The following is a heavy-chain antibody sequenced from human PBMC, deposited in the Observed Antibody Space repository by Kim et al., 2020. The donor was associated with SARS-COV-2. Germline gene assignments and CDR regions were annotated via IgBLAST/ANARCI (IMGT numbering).Heavy chain of an antibody. J-gene: IGHJ4*02. CDR3: VREASVATRPRPFDF. D-gene: IGHD6-6*01. Sequence: DSVKGRFTISRDNAKNSLYLQMNSLRAEDTAVYYCVREASVATRPRPFDFWGQGTLVTVSS. V-gene: IGHV3-48*03.